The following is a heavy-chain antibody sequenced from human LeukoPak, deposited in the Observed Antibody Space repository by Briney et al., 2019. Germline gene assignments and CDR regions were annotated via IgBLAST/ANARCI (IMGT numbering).Heavy chain of an antibody. V-gene: IGHV4-59*01. CDR2: IYYSGST. CDR3: ARDPPDNWNYEWYFDL. Sequence: SETLSLTCTVSGGSISSYYWSWIRQPPGKRLEWIGYIYYSGSTNYNPSLKSRVTISVDTSKNQFSLKLSSVTAADTAVYYCARDPPDNWNYEWYFDLWGRGTLVTVSS. CDR1: GGSISSYY. J-gene: IGHJ2*01. D-gene: IGHD1-7*01.